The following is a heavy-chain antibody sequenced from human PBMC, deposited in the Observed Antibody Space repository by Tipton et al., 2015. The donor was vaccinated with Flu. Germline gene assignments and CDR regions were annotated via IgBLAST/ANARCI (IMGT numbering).Heavy chain of an antibody. CDR1: GGSISSYY. V-gene: IGHV4-59*01. CDR3: ARENYDFWSGYQGSNWFDP. Sequence: TLSLTCTVSGGSISSYYWSWIRQPAGKGLEWIGYIYYSGSTNYNPSLKSRVTISVDTSKNQFSLKLSSVTAADTAVYYCARENYDFWSGYQGSNWFDPWGQGTLVTVSS. CDR2: IYYSGST. D-gene: IGHD3-3*01. J-gene: IGHJ5*02.